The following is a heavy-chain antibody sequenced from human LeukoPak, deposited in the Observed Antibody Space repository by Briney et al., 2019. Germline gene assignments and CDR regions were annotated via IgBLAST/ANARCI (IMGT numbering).Heavy chain of an antibody. V-gene: IGHV3-21*01. CDR1: GFTFSSYS. Sequence: PGGSLRLSCAASGFTFSSYSMNWVRQAPGKGLEWVSSISSSSSYIYYADSVKGRFTISRDNARNSVYMQLNSLRAEDTAVYYRATQGTYYDIPGFDPWGQGTLVTVSS. CDR2: ISSSSSYI. D-gene: IGHD3-9*01. CDR3: ATQGTYYDIPGFDP. J-gene: IGHJ5*02.